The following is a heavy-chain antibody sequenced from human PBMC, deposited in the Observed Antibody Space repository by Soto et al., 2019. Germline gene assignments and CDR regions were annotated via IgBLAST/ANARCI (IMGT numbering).Heavy chain of an antibody. CDR1: GFTFSSYS. CDR2: ISSSSSTI. CDR3: ARNRIAAAGTGVLRDY. J-gene: IGHJ4*02. Sequence: GGSLRLSCAASGFTFSSYSMNWVRQAPGKGLEWVSYISSSSSTIYYADPVKGRFTISRDNAKNSLYLRMNSLRAEDTAVYYCARNRIAAAGTGVLRDYWGQGTLVTVSS. V-gene: IGHV3-48*01. D-gene: IGHD6-13*01.